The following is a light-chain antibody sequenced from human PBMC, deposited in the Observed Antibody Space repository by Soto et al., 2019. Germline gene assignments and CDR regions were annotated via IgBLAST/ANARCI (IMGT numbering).Light chain of an antibody. V-gene: IGKV3-15*01. CDR2: DAS. CDR3: QQYNDWPPLT. CDR1: QSIPNR. J-gene: IGKJ4*01. Sequence: EIVMTQSPPTLSVSPGERATLSCRASQSIPNRVAWYQQKPGQPPRLVIYDASTRATGIPARFSGSGSGTEFTLTINSLQSEDLAVYYCQQYNDWPPLTFGGGTTVDIK.